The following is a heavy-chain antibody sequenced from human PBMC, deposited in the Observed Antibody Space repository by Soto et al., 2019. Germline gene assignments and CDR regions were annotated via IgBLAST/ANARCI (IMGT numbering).Heavy chain of an antibody. CDR2: IWYDGSNK. J-gene: IGHJ4*02. V-gene: IGHV3-33*01. CDR1: GFTFSSYG. D-gene: IGHD3-10*01. Sequence: QVQLVESGGGVVQPGRSLRLSCAASGFTFSSYGMHWVRQAPGKGLEWVAVIWYDGSNKYYADSVKGRFTISRDNSKNTLYLQMNSLRAEDTTVYYCARGEVRGAIDHWGQGTLVTVSS. CDR3: ARGEVRGAIDH.